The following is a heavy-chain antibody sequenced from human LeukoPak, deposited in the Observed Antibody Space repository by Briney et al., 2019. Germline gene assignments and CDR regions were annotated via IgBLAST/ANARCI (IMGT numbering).Heavy chain of an antibody. J-gene: IGHJ6*02. V-gene: IGHV1-8*01. D-gene: IGHD6-13*01. CDR3: ARGYSNEPYYYYGMDG. Sequence: ASVKVSCKASGYTLTSYDINWVRQATGQGLEWMGWMNPNSGNTGYAQKFQGRVTMTRNTSISTAYMELSSLRSEDTAVYYCARGYSNEPYYYYGMDGWGQGTTVTVSS. CDR2: MNPNSGNT. CDR1: GYTLTSYD.